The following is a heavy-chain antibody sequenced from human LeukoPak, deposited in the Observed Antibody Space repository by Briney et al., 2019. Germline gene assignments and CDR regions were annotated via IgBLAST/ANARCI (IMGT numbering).Heavy chain of an antibody. V-gene: IGHV3-30*04. CDR3: ARDLQEISSFYFDY. CDR1: ELNFKTHA. J-gene: IGHJ4*02. D-gene: IGHD3-16*02. Sequence: PGTSLRLSCVVSELNFKTHAMHWVRQAPAKGLERVAGLSFDASGRNYADSVKGRFTISRNNSKNTLYLQMHSLSPEDTAVYFCARDLQEISSFYFDYWGQGSLVTVSS. CDR2: LSFDASGR.